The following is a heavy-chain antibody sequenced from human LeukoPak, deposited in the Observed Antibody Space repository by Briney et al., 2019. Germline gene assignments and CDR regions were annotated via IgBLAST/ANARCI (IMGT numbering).Heavy chain of an antibody. Sequence: KPSETLSLTCTVSGGSISSCSYNWSWIRQPPGKGLEWIGSIYYSGSTYYNPSLKSRVTISVDTSKNQFSLKLSSVTDADTAVYYGVRRLLGIAGSVSWFDPWGQGTLVTVSS. D-gene: IGHD6-13*01. CDR1: GGSISSCSYN. J-gene: IGHJ5*02. CDR2: IYYSGST. CDR3: VRRLLGIAGSVSWFDP. V-gene: IGHV4-39*01.